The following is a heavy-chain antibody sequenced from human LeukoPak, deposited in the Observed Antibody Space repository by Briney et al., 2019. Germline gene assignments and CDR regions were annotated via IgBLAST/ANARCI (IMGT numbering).Heavy chain of an antibody. Sequence: GGSLRLSCAASGFTFSSYSMNWVRQAPGRGLEWVSSISSSSSYIYYADSVKGRFTISRDNAKNSLYLQMNSLRAEDTAVYYCAILEWPRYYYYMDVWGKGTAVTVSS. CDR3: AILEWPRYYYYMDV. CDR2: ISSSSSYI. CDR1: GFTFSSYS. D-gene: IGHD3-3*01. V-gene: IGHV3-21*01. J-gene: IGHJ6*03.